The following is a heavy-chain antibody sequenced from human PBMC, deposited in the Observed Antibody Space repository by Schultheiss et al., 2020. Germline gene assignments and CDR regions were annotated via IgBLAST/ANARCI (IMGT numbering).Heavy chain of an antibody. CDR1: GFTFSSYS. V-gene: IGHV3-23*03. CDR2: IYSGGST. Sequence: GGSLRLSCAASGFTFSSYSMSWVRQAPGKGLEWVSVIYSGGSTYYADSVKGRFSISRDNSKNELHLQLNSLRAEDTAMYYCAKGLTGNGILQDFDCWGQGTLVTVSS. D-gene: IGHD3-10*01. J-gene: IGHJ4*02. CDR3: AKGLTGNGILQDFDC.